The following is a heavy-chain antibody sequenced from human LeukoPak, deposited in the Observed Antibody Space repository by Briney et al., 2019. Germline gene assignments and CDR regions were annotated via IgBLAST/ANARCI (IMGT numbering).Heavy chain of an antibody. CDR3: ARSASQSGSYYCIDY. D-gene: IGHD1-26*01. CDR2: INVSGGNT. V-gene: IGHV3-23*01. Sequence: GGSLTLSCPASRFTFSSYAMSWVRQAAGKGLEWVSTINVSGGNTDYADSVKGRFTISRDNSKNTLYLQMNSLRAEDTAIYYCARSASQSGSYYCIDYWGQGTLVTVSS. CDR1: RFTFSSYA. J-gene: IGHJ4*02.